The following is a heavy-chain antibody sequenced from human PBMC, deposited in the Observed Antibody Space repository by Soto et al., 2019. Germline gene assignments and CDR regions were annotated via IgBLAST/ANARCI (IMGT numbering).Heavy chain of an antibody. CDR2: IYYSGST. D-gene: IGHD3-3*01. V-gene: IGHV4-31*11. CDR3: ARAQRGIFGVSTLDY. J-gene: IGHJ4*02. Sequence: PSYSPALARAVCGGSVWSAGYDGRWKRQHPGKGLEWIGYIYYSGSTYYNPSLKSRVTISVDTSKNQFSLKLSSVTAADTAVYFCARAQRGIFGVSTLDYWGQGTLVTVSS. CDR1: GGSVWSAGYD.